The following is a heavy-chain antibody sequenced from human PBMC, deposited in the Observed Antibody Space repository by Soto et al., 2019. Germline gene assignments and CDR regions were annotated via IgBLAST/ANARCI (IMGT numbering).Heavy chain of an antibody. D-gene: IGHD1-7*01. Sequence: SVKVSCKASGGTFSSYAISWVRQAPGQGLEWMGGIIPIFGTANYAQKFQGRVTITADESTSTAYMELSSLRSEDTAVYYCATRPYNWNYADYYGMDVWGQGTTVTVSS. V-gene: IGHV1-69*13. CDR2: IIPIFGTA. CDR3: ATRPYNWNYADYYGMDV. CDR1: GGTFSSYA. J-gene: IGHJ6*02.